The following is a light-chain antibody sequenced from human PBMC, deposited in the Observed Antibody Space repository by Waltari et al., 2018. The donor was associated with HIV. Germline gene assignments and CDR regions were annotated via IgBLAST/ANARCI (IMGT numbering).Light chain of an antibody. Sequence: QSALTQPASVSGSPGQSITISCTGTSSDIGSYNLVSWHQQHPGKAPKRMIYDVIKRPSGDPERFSGSMSGNTASLTVAGRQPEDEADYYCSSHAGSKVVFGGGTRLTVL. J-gene: IGLJ2*01. CDR3: SSHAGSKVV. CDR2: DVI. V-gene: IGLV2-14*02. CDR1: SSDIGSYNL.